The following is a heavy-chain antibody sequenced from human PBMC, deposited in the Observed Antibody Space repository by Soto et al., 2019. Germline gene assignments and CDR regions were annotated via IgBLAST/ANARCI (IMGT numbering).Heavy chain of an antibody. CDR1: GFTFRSFT. V-gene: IGHV3-21*02. CDR3: TRDASRDSSARGWFDP. J-gene: IGHJ5*02. D-gene: IGHD6-13*01. CDR2: ISSNSAYI. Sequence: EVQLVESGGGLVKPGGSLRLSCAASGFTFRSFTMNWVRQAPGKGLEWVSTISSNSAYIYYTDALRGRFTISRDNAKNSVHLQMNSLRAEDTAVYYCTRDASRDSSARGWFDPWGPGTLVTVSS.